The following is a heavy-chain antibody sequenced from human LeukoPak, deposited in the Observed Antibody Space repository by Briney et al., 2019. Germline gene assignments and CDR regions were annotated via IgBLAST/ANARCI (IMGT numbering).Heavy chain of an antibody. D-gene: IGHD3-22*01. CDR2: INPNGAYT. J-gene: IGHJ4*02. V-gene: IGHV1-46*01. CDR1: GYIFINYY. Sequence: ASVKVSCKASGYIFINYYIRWVRQAPGQGLEWMGLINPNGAYTTNAQKFQGRVTVTRDTSTSTVYMELSSLRSDDTAVYYRARDRDSSGRYYFDYWGQGSLVTVSS. CDR3: ARDRDSSGRYYFDY.